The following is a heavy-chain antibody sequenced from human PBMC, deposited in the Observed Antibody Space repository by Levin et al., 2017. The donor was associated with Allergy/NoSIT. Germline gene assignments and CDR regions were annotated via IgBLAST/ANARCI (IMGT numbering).Heavy chain of an antibody. J-gene: IGHJ4*02. CDR3: AKDLDYYDGSGYDS. CDR1: GFTFSDYA. D-gene: IGHD3-22*01. V-gene: IGHV3-23*01. CDR2: ITSSGYIT. Sequence: GGSLRLSCAASGFTFSDYAMSWVRQAPGKGLEWVSSITSSGYITYLADSLTGRFTISRDNSRHTLFLEMSSMRADDTAVYYCAKDLDYYDGSGYDSWGQGTLVTVSS.